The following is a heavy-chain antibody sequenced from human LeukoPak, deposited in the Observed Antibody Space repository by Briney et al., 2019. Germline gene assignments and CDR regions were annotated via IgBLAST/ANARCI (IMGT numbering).Heavy chain of an antibody. CDR1: GFTFSSYS. CDR2: ISSSGTYI. D-gene: IGHD7-27*01. CDR3: AKSLTALDL. J-gene: IGHJ5*02. Sequence: PRGSLRLSCAASGFTFSSYSMNWVRQAPGKGLEWVSSISSSGTYIYYADSVKGRFTISRDNAKDSLYLRMHTLRAEDTAVYYCAKSLTALDLWGQGTLVTLSS. V-gene: IGHV3-21*01.